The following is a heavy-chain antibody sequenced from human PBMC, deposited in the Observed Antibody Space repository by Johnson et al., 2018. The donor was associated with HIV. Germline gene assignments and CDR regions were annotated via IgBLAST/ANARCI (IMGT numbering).Heavy chain of an antibody. CDR1: GFIFDDYA. J-gene: IGHJ3*02. CDR2: ISWNRGSI. V-gene: IGHV3-9*01. CDR3: ARVRARGVKHAFDI. Sequence: VQLVESGGGVVQPGRSLRLSCAASGFIFDDYAMYWVRQAPGKGLEWVSGISWNRGSIDYADSVKGRFTISRDNAKNSLYLQMNSLRAEDTALYYCARVRARGVKHAFDIWGQGTMVTVS. D-gene: IGHD3-10*01.